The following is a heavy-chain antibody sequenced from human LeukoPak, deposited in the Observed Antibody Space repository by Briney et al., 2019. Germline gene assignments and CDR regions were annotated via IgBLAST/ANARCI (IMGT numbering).Heavy chain of an antibody. CDR3: ASNPPRDSSGYYYRYYFDY. CDR2: IYHSGST. D-gene: IGHD3-22*01. J-gene: IGHJ4*02. CDR1: GGSISSSNW. Sequence: SGTLSLTWAVSGGSISSSNWWSWVRQPPGKGLEWIGEIYHSGSTNYNPSLKSRVTISVDKSKNQFSLKLSSVTAADTAVYYCASNPPRDSSGYYYRYYFDYWGQGTLVTVSS. V-gene: IGHV4-4*02.